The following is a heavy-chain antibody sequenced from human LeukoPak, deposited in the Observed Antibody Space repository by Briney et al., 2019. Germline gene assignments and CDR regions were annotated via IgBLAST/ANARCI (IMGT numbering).Heavy chain of an antibody. CDR2: ISNISNYI. D-gene: IGHD2-2*01. J-gene: IGHJ6*02. V-gene: IGHV3-21*01. CDR3: ARARSTSCFGPCLYCGMDV. Sequence: GGSLRLSWAASAFTFRSYSINWVRQAPGKGREWVSSISNISNYIYYADSVKGRFTISSENANTSLYLQINSLRPEDTAVSYCARARSTSCFGPCLYCGMDVWGQGTTVTVSS. CDR1: AFTFRSYS.